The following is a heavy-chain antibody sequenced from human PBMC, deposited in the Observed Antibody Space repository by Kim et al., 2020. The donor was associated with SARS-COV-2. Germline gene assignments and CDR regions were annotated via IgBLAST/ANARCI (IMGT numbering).Heavy chain of an antibody. CDR2: LYAGNGNT. CDR1: GYTFTTYA. Sequence: ASVKVSCKASGYTFTTYAMHWVRQAPGQRLEWMGWLYAGNGNTKYSEKFQGRVTFIRDTSASIAYMELSSLRSEDTAKYYCARGHHYDSSGYWMGYYGMDVWGQGTTVTVSS. V-gene: IGHV1-3*01. J-gene: IGHJ6*02. CDR3: ARGHHYDSSGYWMGYYGMDV. D-gene: IGHD3-22*01.